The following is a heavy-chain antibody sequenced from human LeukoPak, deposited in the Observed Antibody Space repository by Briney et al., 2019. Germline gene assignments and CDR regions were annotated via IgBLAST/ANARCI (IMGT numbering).Heavy chain of an antibody. J-gene: IGHJ4*02. CDR1: GGYVSSYY. Sequence: PSETLSLTCTVSGGYVSSYYWTWFRQPPLKGLEWIGFIYYTGTTDSNPSLKGRVTMSVDTSTNQFSLELSSVTAADTAVYYCARVRIAAADYFDYWGQGTLVTVSS. CDR2: IYYTGTT. D-gene: IGHD6-13*01. CDR3: ARVRIAAADYFDY. V-gene: IGHV4-59*02.